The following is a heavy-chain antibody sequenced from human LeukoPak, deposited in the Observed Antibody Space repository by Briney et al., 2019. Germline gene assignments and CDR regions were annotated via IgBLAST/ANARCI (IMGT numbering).Heavy chain of an antibody. CDR2: IYYSGST. CDR3: ARVGDYVWGSYPLDY. J-gene: IGHJ4*02. CDR1: GGSISSGGYY. D-gene: IGHD3-16*01. V-gene: IGHV4-31*03. Sequence: SETLSLTCTVSGGSISSGGYYWSWIRQHPGTGLEWIGYIYYSGSTYYNPSLKSRVTISVDTSKNQFSLKLSSVTAADTAVYYCARVGDYVWGSYPLDYWGQGTLVTVSS.